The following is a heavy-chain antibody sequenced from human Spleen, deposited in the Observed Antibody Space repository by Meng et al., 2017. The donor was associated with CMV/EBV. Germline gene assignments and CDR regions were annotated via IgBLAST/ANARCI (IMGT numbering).Heavy chain of an antibody. CDR1: GYNFTDQY. V-gene: IGHV1-2*06. CDR2: INPNSGAT. D-gene: IGHD4-23*01. CDR3: ARDRTTVVRAPGY. Sequence: KASGYNFTDQYIHWVRQAPGQGLEWMGRINPNSGATKFAQIFQGRVTMTGDTAISSVYMDLSSLRSDDTAVYYCARDRTTVVRAPGYWGQGTLVTGSS. J-gene: IGHJ4*02.